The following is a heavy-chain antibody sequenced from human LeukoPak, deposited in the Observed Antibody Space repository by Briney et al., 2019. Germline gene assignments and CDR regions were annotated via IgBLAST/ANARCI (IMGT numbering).Heavy chain of an antibody. CDR1: GFTFSDHY. CDR3: AGQLVNEAWFDP. CDR2: TRNKANSYTT. V-gene: IGHV3-72*01. D-gene: IGHD6-6*01. J-gene: IGHJ5*02. Sequence: GGSLRLSCAASGFTFSDHYMDWVRQAPGTGLEWVGRTRNKANSYTTEYAASVKGRFTISRDDSKNSLYLQMKSLRTEDTAVSYCAGQLVNEAWFDPWGQGTLVTVSS.